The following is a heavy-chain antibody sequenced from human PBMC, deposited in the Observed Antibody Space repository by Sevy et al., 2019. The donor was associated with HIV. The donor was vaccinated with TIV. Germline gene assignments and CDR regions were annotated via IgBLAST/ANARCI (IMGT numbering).Heavy chain of an antibody. CDR1: GFTFSSYG. CDR2: IWNDGSNK. V-gene: IGHV3-33*01. CDR3: ARDVRGEGIRLGDLDY. D-gene: IGHD3-10*02. J-gene: IGHJ4*02. Sequence: GGSLRLSCAASGFTFSSYGMQWVRQAPGKGLEWVAVIWNDGSNKYYADSVKGRFTTSRDNSTNTLYLQMNSLRAEDTAVYYCARDVRGEGIRLGDLDYWGQGTLVTVSS.